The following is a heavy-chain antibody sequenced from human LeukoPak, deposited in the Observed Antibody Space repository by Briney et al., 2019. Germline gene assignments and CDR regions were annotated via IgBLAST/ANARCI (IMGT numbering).Heavy chain of an antibody. CDR3: AKGSDPIAAAGSYFDY. Sequence: RGVSESLLCAFCGHTYNKCAMRCARQAPGKGREWVTGTSGVGGSTYYADSVKGQFTISRDNSKNTLYLQMSSLRAEDTAVYYCAKGSDPIAAAGSYFDYWGQGTLVTVSS. V-gene: IGHV3-23*01. CDR1: GHTYNKCA. D-gene: IGHD6-13*01. CDR2: TSGVGGST. J-gene: IGHJ4*02.